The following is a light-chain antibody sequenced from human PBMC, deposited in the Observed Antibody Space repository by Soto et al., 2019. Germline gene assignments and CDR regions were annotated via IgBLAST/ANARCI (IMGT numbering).Light chain of an antibody. Sequence: DIQMTQSPSTLSASVGGRVTITCRASQSISSWLAWYQQKPGKAPKLLIYDASSLESGVPSRFSGSGSGTDFTLTISSLEPEDSAVYYCQQRHMWPITFGQGTRLEIK. V-gene: IGKV1-5*01. CDR1: QSISSW. J-gene: IGKJ5*01. CDR2: DAS. CDR3: QQRHMWPIT.